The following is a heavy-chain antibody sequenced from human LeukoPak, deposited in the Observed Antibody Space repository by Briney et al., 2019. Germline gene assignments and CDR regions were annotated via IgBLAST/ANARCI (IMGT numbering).Heavy chain of an antibody. D-gene: IGHD1-7*01. CDR1: GYTLTELS. J-gene: IGHJ3*02. CDR3: ATAQLLTGTTRYLKKTHAFDI. V-gene: IGHV1-24*01. CDR2: FDPEDGET. Sequence: ASVKVSCKVSGYTLTELSMHWVRQAPGKGLEWMGGFDPEDGETIYAQKFQGRVTMTEDTSTDTAYMELSSLRSEDTAVYYCATAQLLTGTTRYLKKTHAFDIWGQGTMVTVSS.